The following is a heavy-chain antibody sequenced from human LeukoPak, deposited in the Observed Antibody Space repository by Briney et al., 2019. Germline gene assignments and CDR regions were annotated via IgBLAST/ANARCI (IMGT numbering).Heavy chain of an antibody. V-gene: IGHV1-2*02. CDR3: ARDYYGDYVDAFDI. D-gene: IGHD4-17*01. CDR1: GYTFTDYY. J-gene: IGHJ3*02. CDR2: INPDSGDK. Sequence: EASVKVSCKASGYTFTDYYMHWVRQAPGQGLEWMGWINPDSGDKHYAQKFQGRVTMTRDTSISTVYMELSRLRSDDTAVYYCARDYYGDYVDAFDIWGQGTLVTVSS.